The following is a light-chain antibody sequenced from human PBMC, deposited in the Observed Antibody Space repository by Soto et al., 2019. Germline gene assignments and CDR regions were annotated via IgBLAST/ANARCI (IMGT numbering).Light chain of an antibody. Sequence: EIVMTQSPATLSVSPGERATLSCRASQSVSSNLAWYQHKPGQAPRLLIYAASIRATGIPARFSGSGSGTEFTLTISSLQSEDFAVYYCQQYYSTPRTFGQGTKVEIK. V-gene: IGKV3-15*01. CDR2: AAS. CDR1: QSVSSN. CDR3: QQYYSTPRT. J-gene: IGKJ1*01.